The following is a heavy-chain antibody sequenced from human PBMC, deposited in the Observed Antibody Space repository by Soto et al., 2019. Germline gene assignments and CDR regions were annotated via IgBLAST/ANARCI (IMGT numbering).Heavy chain of an antibody. CDR1: GFTFSSYG. J-gene: IGHJ4*02. V-gene: IGHV3-30*18. CDR2: ISYDGSNK. D-gene: IGHD2-21*02. CDR3: AKSYGGNSGSDY. Sequence: QVQLVESGGGVVQPGRSLRLSCAASGFTFSSYGMHWVRQAPGKGLEWVAVISYDGSNKYYADSVKGRFTISRDNSKNTLYLQMNSLRAEDTAVYYCAKSYGGNSGSDYWGQGTLFTVSS.